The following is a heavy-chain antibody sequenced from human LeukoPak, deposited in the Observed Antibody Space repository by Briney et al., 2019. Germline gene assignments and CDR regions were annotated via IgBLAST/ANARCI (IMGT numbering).Heavy chain of an antibody. V-gene: IGHV3-33*01. CDR2: IWPDGSNK. Sequence: PGRSLRLSCVASGFTFTSYGLHWVRQAPGKGLEWVAVIWPDGSNKYYADSVKGRFTISRDDSKSTVYLQMNNLRVDDTALYYCARASGCYDFWGQGTLVTVS. CDR1: GFTFTSYG. CDR3: ARASGCYDF. J-gene: IGHJ4*02. D-gene: IGHD1-26*01.